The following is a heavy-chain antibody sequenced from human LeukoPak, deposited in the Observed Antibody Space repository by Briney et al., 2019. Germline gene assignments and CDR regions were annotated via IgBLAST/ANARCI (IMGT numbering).Heavy chain of an antibody. V-gene: IGHV3-53*01. D-gene: IGHD2-15*01. CDR2: IYSGGST. CDR1: GFTVSSNY. CDR3: ARDGGGNPHSTFSFDY. J-gene: IGHJ4*02. Sequence: GESLKISCAASGFTVSSNYMSWVRQAPGKGLEWVSVIYSGGSTYYADSVKGRFTISRDNSKNTLYLQMNSLRAEDTAVYYCARDGGGNPHSTFSFDYWGQGTLVTVSS.